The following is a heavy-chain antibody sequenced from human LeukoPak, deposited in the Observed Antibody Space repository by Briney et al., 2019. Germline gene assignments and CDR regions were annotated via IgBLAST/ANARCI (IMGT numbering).Heavy chain of an antibody. D-gene: IGHD3-22*01. CDR3: ARLCYYDSSNYYAYFQH. J-gene: IGHJ1*01. V-gene: IGHV3-74*01. CDR1: GFTFSSDW. CDR2: INSDGTDI. Sequence: GESLTLTCAASGFTFSSDWKQGCRRPPGRGGEGWAGINSDGTDINYGASVKGRFTISRDNAKNTLYLQLTSVRVEDTAVYYCARLCYYDSSNYYAYFQHWGQGTLVTVSS.